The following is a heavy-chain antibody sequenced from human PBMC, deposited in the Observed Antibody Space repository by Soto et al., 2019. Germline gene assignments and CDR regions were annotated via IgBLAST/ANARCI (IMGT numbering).Heavy chain of an antibody. CDR1: GYTFTSYG. Sequence: QVQLVQSGAEVKKPGASVKVSCKASGYTFTSYGISWVRQAPGQGLEWMGWISAYNGNTNYAQKLQGRVTMTTYTTTSTAYMELRSLRSDDTDVYYCARDLDTIPYYYGMDVWGQGTTVTVSS. CDR3: ARDLDTIPYYYGMDV. J-gene: IGHJ6*02. CDR2: ISAYNGNT. D-gene: IGHD5-18*01. V-gene: IGHV1-18*01.